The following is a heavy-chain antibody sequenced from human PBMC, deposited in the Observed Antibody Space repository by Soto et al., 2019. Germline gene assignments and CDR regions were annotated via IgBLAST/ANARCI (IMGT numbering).Heavy chain of an antibody. CDR3: ASDRRITIFGVVTHYFDY. V-gene: IGHV1-69*06. CDR1: GGTFSSYA. Sequence: ASVKVSCKASGGTFSSYAISWVRQAPGQGLEWMGGIIPIFGTANYAQKFQGRVTITANKSTSTAYMELSSLRSEDTAVYYCASDRRITIFGVVTHYFDYWGQGTLVT. D-gene: IGHD3-3*01. CDR2: IIPIFGTA. J-gene: IGHJ4*02.